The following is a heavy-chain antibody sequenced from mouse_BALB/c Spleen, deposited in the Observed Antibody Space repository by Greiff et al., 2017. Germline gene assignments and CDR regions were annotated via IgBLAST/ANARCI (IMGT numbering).Heavy chain of an antibody. V-gene: IGHV1-82*01. J-gene: IGHJ1*01. Sequence: QVQLQQSGPELVKPGASVKISCKASGYAFSSSWMNWVKQRPGQGLEWIGRIYPGDGDTNYNGKFKGKATLTADKSSSTAYMQLSSLTSVDSAVYFCARTNWERYFDVWGAGTTVTVSS. CDR2: IYPGDGDT. CDR1: GYAFSSSW. D-gene: IGHD4-1*01. CDR3: ARTNWERYFDV.